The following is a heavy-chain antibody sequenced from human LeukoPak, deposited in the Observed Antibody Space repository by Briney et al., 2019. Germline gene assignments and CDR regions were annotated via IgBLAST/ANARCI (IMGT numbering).Heavy chain of an antibody. CDR3: ATTTIRLGY. CDR1: GFTFSSYS. D-gene: IGHD1-26*01. CDR2: MYYRGST. Sequence: GSLRLSCAASGFTFSSYSMNWVRQPPGKGLEWIGSMYYRGSTYHNPSLKSRVTISVDTSKNQFSLELSSVTAADTAVYYCATTTIRLGYWGQGTLVTVSS. V-gene: IGHV4-39*07. J-gene: IGHJ4*02.